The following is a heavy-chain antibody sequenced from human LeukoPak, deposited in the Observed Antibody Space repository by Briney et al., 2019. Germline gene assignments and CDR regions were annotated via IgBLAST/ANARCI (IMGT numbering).Heavy chain of an antibody. CDR1: GYTFTGYY. D-gene: IGHD2-15*01. V-gene: IGHV1-2*02. Sequence: ASVKVSCKASGYTFTGYYMHWVRQAPGQGLEWMGWINPSSGGTNYAQKFQGRVTMTRDTSISTAYMELSRLRSDDTAVYYFARGLCSGGSCYSCSAWGQGTLVTVSS. CDR3: ARGLCSGGSCYSCSA. CDR2: INPSSGGT. J-gene: IGHJ5*02.